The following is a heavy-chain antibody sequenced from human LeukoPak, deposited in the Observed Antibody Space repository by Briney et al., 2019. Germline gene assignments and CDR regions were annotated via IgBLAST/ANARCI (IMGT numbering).Heavy chain of an antibody. CDR3: ARFDTSNYDFDY. CDR2: IYHSGST. D-gene: IGHD3-9*01. Sequence: SETLSLTCAASGYSVSSGYYWGLIRQPPGMGLEWIGSIYHSGSTYYNPSLKSRVTISVDTSKNQFSRKLSSVTAADTAVDYCARFDTSNYDFDYWGQGTLVTVSS. J-gene: IGHJ4*02. V-gene: IGHV4-38-2*01. CDR1: GYSVSSGYY.